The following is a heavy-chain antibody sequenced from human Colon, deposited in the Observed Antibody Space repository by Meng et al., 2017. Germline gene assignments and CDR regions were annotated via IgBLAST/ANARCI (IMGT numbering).Heavy chain of an antibody. CDR2: TSHSGST. CDR3: ASSDYYRSDY. V-gene: IGHV4-4*02. J-gene: IGHJ4*02. CDR1: GRSISSSDW. D-gene: IGHD3-22*01. Sequence: QLQEPGPGLAKPSETLALTCAVSGRSISSSDWWSWVRQPPGKGLEWIGETSHSGSTNYSPSLKSRVTISLDKSKNQLSLKLNSVTAADTAVYYCASSDYYRSDYWGQGTLVTVSS.